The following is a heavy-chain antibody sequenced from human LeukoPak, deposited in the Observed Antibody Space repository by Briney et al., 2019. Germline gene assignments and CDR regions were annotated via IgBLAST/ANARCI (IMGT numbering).Heavy chain of an antibody. D-gene: IGHD2-2*01. V-gene: IGHV3-7*01. Sequence: PEGSLRLSCAASGFTFSSYWMSWVRQAPGKGLEWVANIKQDGSEKYYVDPVKGRFTISRDSAKNSLYLQMNSLRAEDTVVYYCARDSDIVVVPPDYWGQGTLVTVSS. J-gene: IGHJ4*02. CDR3: ARDSDIVVVPPDY. CDR2: IKQDGSEK. CDR1: GFTFSSYW.